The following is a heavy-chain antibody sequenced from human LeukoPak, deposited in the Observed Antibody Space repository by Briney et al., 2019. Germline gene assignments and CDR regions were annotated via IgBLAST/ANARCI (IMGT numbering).Heavy chain of an antibody. D-gene: IGHD3-10*01. J-gene: IGHJ5*02. CDR3: ARGPYGSGSSWFDP. CDR2: IYSGGST. V-gene: IGHV3-53*01. Sequence: GGSLRLSCAASGFTVSSNYMSWVRQAPGKGLEWVSVIYSGGSTYYADSVKGRFTISRDNSKNTLYLQMNSLRAEDTAVYYCARGPYGSGSSWFDPWGQGTLVTVSS. CDR1: GFTVSSNY.